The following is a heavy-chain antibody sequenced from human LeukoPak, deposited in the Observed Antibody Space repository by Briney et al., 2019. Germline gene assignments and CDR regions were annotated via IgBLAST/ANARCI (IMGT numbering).Heavy chain of an antibody. CDR1: GYTFTSYG. CDR3: ARGHRTSLDYYDSSGYSPPDY. Sequence: ASVKVSCKASGYTFTSYGISWVRQAPGQGLEWMGWISAYNGNTNYAQKLQGRVTMTTDTSTSTAYMELRSLRSDDTAVYDCARGHRTSLDYYDSSGYSPPDYWGQGTLVTVSS. CDR2: ISAYNGNT. V-gene: IGHV1-18*01. J-gene: IGHJ4*02. D-gene: IGHD3-22*01.